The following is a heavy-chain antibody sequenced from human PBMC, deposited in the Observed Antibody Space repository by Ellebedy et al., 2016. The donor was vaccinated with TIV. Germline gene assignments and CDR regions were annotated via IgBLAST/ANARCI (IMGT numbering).Heavy chain of an antibody. D-gene: IGHD5-18*01. CDR1: GFPFSDYY. CDR3: ARGGFNYAFDY. J-gene: IGHJ4*02. CDR2: ISSSGSTI. V-gene: IGHV3-11*01. Sequence: GGSLRLXCAASGFPFSDYYMGWTRQAPGKGLDWVAYISSSGSTIYYADSVRGRCTISRDNAKKSLFLQMSSLRAEDTAVYFCARGGFNYAFDYWGQGTLLAVSS.